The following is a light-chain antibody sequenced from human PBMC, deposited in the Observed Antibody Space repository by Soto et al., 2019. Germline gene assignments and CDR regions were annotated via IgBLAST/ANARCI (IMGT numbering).Light chain of an antibody. Sequence: EIVMTQSPATLSVTPLEIAALSCRSSESVNTNLAWYQKRPGQAPRLLIYGASTRATGIPARFSGSGSGTEFTLTIRRLKSEDFAVYYCQKYNNWPQWTLGNGNTGDVK. CDR3: QKYNNWPQWT. CDR1: ESVNTN. J-gene: IGKJ1*01. CDR2: GAS. V-gene: IGKV3-15*01.